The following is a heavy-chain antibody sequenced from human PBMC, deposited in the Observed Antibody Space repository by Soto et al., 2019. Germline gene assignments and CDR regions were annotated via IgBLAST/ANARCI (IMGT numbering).Heavy chain of an antibody. J-gene: IGHJ4*02. D-gene: IGHD4-17*01. V-gene: IGHV3-23*01. CDR1: GFTFSSYA. CDR2: ISGSGGST. Sequence: EVQLLESGGGLVQPGGSLRLSCAASGFTFSSYAMSWVRQAPGKGLEWVSAISGSGGSTYHADSVKGRLTISRDNSKNARYLQMKSLRAEDTAVYYCAKDPLWGWMTTVTTVDYWCQGTLVTVSS. CDR3: AKDPLWGWMTTVTTVDY.